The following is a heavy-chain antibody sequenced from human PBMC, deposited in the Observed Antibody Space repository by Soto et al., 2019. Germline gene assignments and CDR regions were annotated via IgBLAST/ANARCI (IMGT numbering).Heavy chain of an antibody. CDR1: GFTFSSYS. Sequence: HPGGSLRLSCAASGFTFSSYSMSWVRQAPGKGLEWVSGFRTGADDGTTYYADSVKGRFTISRDTSKNTLFLQMNSLRAEDTAIYYCAKKVNSGPGSQYFDYWGQGTLVTVSS. CDR3: AKKVNSGPGSQYFDY. V-gene: IGHV3-23*01. J-gene: IGHJ4*02. CDR2: FRTGADDGTT. D-gene: IGHD3-10*01.